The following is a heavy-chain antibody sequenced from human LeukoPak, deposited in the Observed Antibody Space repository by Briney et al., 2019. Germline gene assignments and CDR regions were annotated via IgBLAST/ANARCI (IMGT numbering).Heavy chain of an antibody. J-gene: IGHJ4*02. CDR3: ARVNCSSTSSPSKFVDY. CDR2: MNPNSANT. V-gene: IGHV1-8*01. D-gene: IGHD2-2*01. Sequence: ASVKVSCKASGYTFTNYDINWVRQATGQGLEWMGWMNPNSANTGHAQKFQGRVTMTRNTSISTAYMELSSLRSEYTAVYYCARVNCSSTSSPSKFVDYWGQGTLVTVSS. CDR1: GYTFTNYD.